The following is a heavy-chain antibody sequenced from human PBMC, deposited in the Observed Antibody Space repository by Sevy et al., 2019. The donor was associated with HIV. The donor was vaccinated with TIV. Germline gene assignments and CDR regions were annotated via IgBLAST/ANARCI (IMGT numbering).Heavy chain of an antibody. D-gene: IGHD3-16*02. Sequence: GGSLRLSCAASAFTFKSYAVTWVRQAPGKGLEWISSISGSGGDTKYADSVKGRFTISRDNSKNTLYLQMNSLRAEDTAVYYCAKDQGDYIWGTYRHWGQGTLVTVSS. J-gene: IGHJ4*02. CDR3: AKDQGDYIWGTYRH. CDR1: AFTFKSYA. V-gene: IGHV3-23*01. CDR2: ISGSGGDT.